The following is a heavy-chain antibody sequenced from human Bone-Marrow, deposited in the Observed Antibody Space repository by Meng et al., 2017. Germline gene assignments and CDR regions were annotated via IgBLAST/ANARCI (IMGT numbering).Heavy chain of an antibody. CDR1: GGSFSGYY. CDR3: ARGPRRAIAAAGTGYFDL. V-gene: IGHV4-34*09. D-gene: IGHD6-13*01. Sequence: VRLQESCPGLVKPSQTLSLTCAVYGGSFSGYYWSWIRQPPGKGLEWIGEINHSGSTNYNPSLKSRVTISVDTSKNQFSLKLSSVTAADTAVYYCARGPRRAIAAAGTGYFDLWGRGTLVTVSS. J-gene: IGHJ2*01. CDR2: INHSGST.